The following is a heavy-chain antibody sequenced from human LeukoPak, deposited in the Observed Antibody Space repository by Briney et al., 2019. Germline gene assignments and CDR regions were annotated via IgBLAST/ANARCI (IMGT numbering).Heavy chain of an antibody. D-gene: IGHD2-8*02. CDR3: AKGTLSLVYYYYYMDV. Sequence: GGSLRLSCAASGFTFSNYNMNWVRQAPGKGLEWVSSISSSSSYIYYADSVKGRFTISRDNAKNSLYLQMNSLRAEDTAVYYCAKGTLSLVYYYYYMDVWGKGTTVTISS. V-gene: IGHV3-21*04. CDR1: GFTFSNYN. J-gene: IGHJ6*03. CDR2: ISSSSSYI.